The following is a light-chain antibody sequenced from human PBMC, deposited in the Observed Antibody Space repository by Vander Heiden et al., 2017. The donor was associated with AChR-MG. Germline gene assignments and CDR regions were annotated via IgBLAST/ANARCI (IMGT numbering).Light chain of an antibody. CDR3: QQDNNWPET. CDR2: GAS. Sequence: EIAMTQPPATLSVSPGERATLSCRASQSVSSSLAWYQHKPGQAPRLLIYGASTRDSGIPARFSGSGSGTEFTLTISSLQSEDFAVYYCQQDNNWPETFGQGTKVEIK. V-gene: IGKV3-15*01. J-gene: IGKJ1*01. CDR1: QSVSSS.